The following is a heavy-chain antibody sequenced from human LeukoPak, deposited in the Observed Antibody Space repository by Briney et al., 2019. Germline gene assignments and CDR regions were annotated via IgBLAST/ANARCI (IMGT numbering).Heavy chain of an antibody. CDR1: GGSISSGGYY. V-gene: IGHV4-31*03. J-gene: IGHJ4*02. CDR3: ARWGTTVTTGFDY. CDR2: IYYSGST. D-gene: IGHD4-17*01. Sequence: SQTLSLTCTVSGGSISSGGYYWSWIRQHPGKGLEWIGYIYYSGSTYYNPSLKSRVTISVDTSKNQFSLKLSSVTAADTAVYYCARWGTTVTTGFDYWGQGTLVTVSS.